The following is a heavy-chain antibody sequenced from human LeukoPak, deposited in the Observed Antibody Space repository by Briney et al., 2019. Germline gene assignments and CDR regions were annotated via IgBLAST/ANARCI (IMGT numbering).Heavy chain of an antibody. CDR3: ARLSVTTTFFDY. V-gene: IGHV4-59*08. D-gene: IGHD4-17*01. J-gene: IGHJ4*02. Sequence: SETLSLTCTVSGGSISSYYWSWIRQPPGKRLEWIGHIYYSGSTNYNPSLKSRVTISVDTSKKQFSLKVSSVTAADTAVYYCARLSVTTTFFDYWGQGTLVTVSS. CDR1: GGSISSYY. CDR2: IYYSGST.